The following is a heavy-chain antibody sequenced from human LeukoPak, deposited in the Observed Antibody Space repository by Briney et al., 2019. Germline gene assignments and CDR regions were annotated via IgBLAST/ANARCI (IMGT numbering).Heavy chain of an antibody. V-gene: IGHV4-4*02. CDR2: IYHSGST. CDR1: GGSISSSNW. Sequence: SETLSLTCAVSGGSISSSNWWSWVRQPPGKGLEWIGEIYHSGSTNCNPSLKSRVTMTVDKSKNQFSLKLTSATAADTAIYYCATYYDSSGYRFDYWGQGTLVTVSS. CDR3: ATYYDSSGYRFDY. D-gene: IGHD3-22*01. J-gene: IGHJ4*02.